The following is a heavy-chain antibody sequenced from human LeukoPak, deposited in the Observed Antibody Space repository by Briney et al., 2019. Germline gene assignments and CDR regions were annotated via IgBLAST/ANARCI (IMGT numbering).Heavy chain of an antibody. D-gene: IGHD6-19*01. CDR3: AKDGYSSGWYNAFDI. CDR1: GFTFSSYA. CDR2: ISGSGGNT. J-gene: IGHJ3*02. V-gene: IGHV3-23*01. Sequence: GGSLRLSCAASGFTFSSYAMSWVRQAPGRGLEWVSAISGSGGNTYYADSVKGRFTISRDNSKNTLYLQMNSLRAEDTAVYYCAKDGYSSGWYNAFDIWGQGTMVTVSS.